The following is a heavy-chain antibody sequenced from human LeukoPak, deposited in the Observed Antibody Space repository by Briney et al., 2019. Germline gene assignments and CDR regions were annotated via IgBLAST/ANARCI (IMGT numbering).Heavy chain of an antibody. V-gene: IGHV4-34*01. CDR1: GGSFSGYY. Sequence: KPSETLSLTCAVYGGSFSGYYWSWIRQPPGKGLEWIGEINHSGSTNYNPSLKSRVTISVDTSKNQFSLKLSSVTAADTAVYYCARGGYFWSGYYGANWFDPWGQGTLVTVSS. CDR2: INHSGST. CDR3: ARGGYFWSGYYGANWFDP. J-gene: IGHJ5*02. D-gene: IGHD3-3*01.